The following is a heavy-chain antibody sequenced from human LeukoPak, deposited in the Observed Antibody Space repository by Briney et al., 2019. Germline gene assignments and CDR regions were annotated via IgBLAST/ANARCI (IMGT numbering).Heavy chain of an antibody. D-gene: IGHD4-17*01. J-gene: IGHJ5*02. CDR3: ARAGGDYDWFDP. CDR2: IIPIFGTA. V-gene: IGHV1-69*15. Sequence: SVKVPCKASGGTFSSYAISWVRQAPGQGLEWMGRIIPIFGTANYAQKFQGRVTITSDESTSTAYMELSSLRSEDTAVYYWARAGGDYDWFDPWGQGTLVTVSS. CDR1: GGTFSSYA.